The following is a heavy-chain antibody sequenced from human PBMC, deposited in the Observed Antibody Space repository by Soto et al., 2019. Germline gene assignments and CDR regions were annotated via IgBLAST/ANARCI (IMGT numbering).Heavy chain of an antibody. J-gene: IGHJ6*02. CDR3: ARRPYYAGMDV. V-gene: IGHV4-30-4*01. CDR2: IYYSGST. CDR1: GGSISSGDYY. Sequence: PSGTLSLTGPVSGGSISSGDYYWSWIRQPPGKGLEWILYIYYSGSTHDNPSLKSRATLPGDTSKNPSSLKLSSVTAAATAGYYWARRPYYAGMDVSGQGTTVTVS.